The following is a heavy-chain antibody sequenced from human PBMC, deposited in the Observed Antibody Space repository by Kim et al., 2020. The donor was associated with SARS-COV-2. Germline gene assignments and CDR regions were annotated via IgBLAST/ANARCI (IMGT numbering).Heavy chain of an antibody. CDR3: AKDQGGKS. CDR2: GSNK. V-gene: IGHV3-30*02. J-gene: IGHJ5*02. Sequence: GSNKYNADSVKGRFTISRDNSKNTLYRQRNSLRAEDTAVYYCAKDQGGKSWGQGTLVTVSS. D-gene: IGHD3-16*01.